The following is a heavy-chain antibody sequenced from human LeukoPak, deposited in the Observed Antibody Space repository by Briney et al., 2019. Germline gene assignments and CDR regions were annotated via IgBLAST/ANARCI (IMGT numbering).Heavy chain of an antibody. Sequence: ASVKVSCKASGYTFTSYGISWVRQAPGQGLEWMGWISAYNGNTNYAQKLQGRATMTTDTSTSTAYMELRSLRSDDTAVYYCARDGDYYDSSGYYNWFDPWGQGTLVTVSS. CDR3: ARDGDYYDSSGYYNWFDP. CDR2: ISAYNGNT. J-gene: IGHJ5*02. D-gene: IGHD3-22*01. V-gene: IGHV1-18*01. CDR1: GYTFTSYG.